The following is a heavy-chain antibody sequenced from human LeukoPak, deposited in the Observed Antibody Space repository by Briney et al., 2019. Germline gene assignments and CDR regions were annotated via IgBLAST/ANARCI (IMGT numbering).Heavy chain of an antibody. V-gene: IGHV4-39*01. CDR3: ASLRGYSYGYGY. J-gene: IGHJ4*02. D-gene: IGHD5-18*01. CDR1: GGSITSSSYY. Sequence: SETLSLTCSVSGGSITSSSYYWGWIRQPPEKGLEWIGSIYYTGGTYYSPSLKSRVTISVDTSKNQFSLKLSSVTAADTAVYYCASLRGYSYGYGYWGQGTLVTVSS. CDR2: IYYTGGT.